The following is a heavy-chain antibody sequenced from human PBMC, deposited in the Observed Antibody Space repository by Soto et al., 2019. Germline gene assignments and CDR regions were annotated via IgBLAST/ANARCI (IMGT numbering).Heavy chain of an antibody. Sequence: SETLSLTCIVSGAALNSGNYYGIWIRQVPGKVLEWIGHIYVTGAFDYNPSLRDRITISQDTSERQFSLNLRLVTAADTAVYYCARLRIATNNYKWFDPWGQGTLVTVSS. CDR1: GAALNSGNYY. D-gene: IGHD2-21*01. V-gene: IGHV4-31*03. CDR2: IYVTGAF. CDR3: ARLRIATNNYKWFDP. J-gene: IGHJ5*02.